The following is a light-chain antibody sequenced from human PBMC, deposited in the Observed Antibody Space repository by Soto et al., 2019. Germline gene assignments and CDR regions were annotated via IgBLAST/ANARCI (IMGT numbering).Light chain of an antibody. CDR1: SSNIGAGYE. J-gene: IGLJ1*01. Sequence: QSVLTQPPSVSEAPGQRVTISCTGSSSNIGAGYEAHWYQQVPGTAPKLLIYENNNRPSGVPDRFSGSKSGTSASLAIPWLQAEDEAEYYCQSYYSSLSGYVFGTGTKLTVL. CDR2: ENN. CDR3: QSYYSSLSGYV. V-gene: IGLV1-40*01.